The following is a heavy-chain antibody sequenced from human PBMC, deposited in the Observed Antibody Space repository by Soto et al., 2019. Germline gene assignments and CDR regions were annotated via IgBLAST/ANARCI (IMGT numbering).Heavy chain of an antibody. J-gene: IGHJ4*02. V-gene: IGHV3-23*01. D-gene: IGHD3-10*01. Sequence: EVELLESGGGLAQPGGSLRLSCAASGFTLSNFAINWVRQAPGKGLEWVTGITSGGGAYYTESVRGRFTISRDTSKNTVFLQMNSRRAEDTAIYYCAKGYGSGTYPDFDYWGQGTLVTVSS. CDR2: ITSGGGA. CDR3: AKGYGSGTYPDFDY. CDR1: GFTLSNFA.